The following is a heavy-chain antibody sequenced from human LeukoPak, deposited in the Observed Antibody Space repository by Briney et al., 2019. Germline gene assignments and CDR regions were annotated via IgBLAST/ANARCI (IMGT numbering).Heavy chain of an antibody. J-gene: IGHJ6*02. CDR3: AKAASSSWPSYYYGMDV. D-gene: IGHD6-13*01. CDR2: ITGSGGNT. Sequence: QTGGSLRLSCAASGFIFSSYSMSWVRQAPGKGLEWVSVITGSGGNTYYADSVKGRFTISKDNSKNTVYLQMSSLRVDDMAVYYCAKAASSSWPSYYYGMDVWGQGTTVTVSS. CDR1: GFIFSSYS. V-gene: IGHV3-23*01.